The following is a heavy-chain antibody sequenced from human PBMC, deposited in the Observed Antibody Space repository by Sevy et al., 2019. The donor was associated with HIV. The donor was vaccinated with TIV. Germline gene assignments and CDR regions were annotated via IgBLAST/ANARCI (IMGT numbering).Heavy chain of an antibody. CDR2: INPNSGGT. D-gene: IGHD3-10*01. CDR3: ASEATHQVYGPGSLLAYFDP. J-gene: IGHJ2*01. Sequence: ASVKVSCKTSGYTFTDYYMHWVRQAPGQGLEWMGRINPNSGGTNYAQKLQGRVTMTRETSISTAYMELSRLKSDDTAVDYCASEATHQVYGPGSLLAYFDPWGRGTLVTVSS. CDR1: GYTFTDYY. V-gene: IGHV1-2*06.